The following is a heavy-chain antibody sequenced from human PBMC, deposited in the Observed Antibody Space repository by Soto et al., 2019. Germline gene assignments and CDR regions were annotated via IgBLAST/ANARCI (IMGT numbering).Heavy chain of an antibody. V-gene: IGHV4-59*01. CDR2: IYYSGST. CDR1: GGSISSYY. CDR3: ARGRHDPSTARGANWFDP. Sequence: SETLSLTCTVSGGSISSYYWSWIRQPPGKGLERIEYIYYSGSTNYNPSLKSRVTISVDTSKNQFSLKLSSVTAADTAVYYCARGRHDPSTARGANWFDPWGQGTLVTVSS. D-gene: IGHD3-10*01. J-gene: IGHJ5*02.